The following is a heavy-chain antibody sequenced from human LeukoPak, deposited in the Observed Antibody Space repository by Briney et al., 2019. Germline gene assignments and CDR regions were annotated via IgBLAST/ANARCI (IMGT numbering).Heavy chain of an antibody. CDR2: INHSGST. J-gene: IGHJ3*02. V-gene: IGHV4-34*01. CDR3: ARSGYCSSTSCSSAFDI. D-gene: IGHD2-2*03. CDR1: GGSFGGYY. Sequence: SETLSLTCAVCGGSFGGYYWSWIRQPPGKGLEWIGEINHSGSTNYNPSLKSRVTISVDTSKNQFSLKLSSVTAADTAVYYCARSGYCSSTSCSSAFDIWGQGTMVTVSS.